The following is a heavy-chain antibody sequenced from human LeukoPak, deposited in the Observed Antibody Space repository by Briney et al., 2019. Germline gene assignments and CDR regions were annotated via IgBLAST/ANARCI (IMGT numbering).Heavy chain of an antibody. D-gene: IGHD3-10*01. CDR1: GVTFSSYA. CDR3: AKRHASGSYTLDY. CDR2: ISGSGGST. V-gene: IGHV3-23*01. J-gene: IGHJ4*02. Sequence: GGSLRLSCAASGVTFSSYAMSWVRQAPGKGLEWVSAISGSGGSTYYADSVKGRFTTSRANSKNTLYLQMNSLRADDTAVYCCAKRHASGSYTLDYWGQGTLVTVSS.